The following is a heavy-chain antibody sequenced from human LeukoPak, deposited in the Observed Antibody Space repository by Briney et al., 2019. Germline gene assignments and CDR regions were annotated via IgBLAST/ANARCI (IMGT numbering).Heavy chain of an antibody. D-gene: IGHD3-10*01. J-gene: IGHJ6*03. CDR3: ARVWNYGSGSYYPNYYYYYMDV. V-gene: IGHV3-53*01. CDR2: IYSGGST. Sequence: PGGSLRLSCAASGFTVSSNYMSWVRQAPGKGLEWVSVIYSGGSTYYADSVKGRYNLSTDNFKNTLYLQMNSLRDEDTAVYYCARVWNYGSGSYYPNYYYYYMDVWGKGTTVTISS. CDR1: GFTVSSNY.